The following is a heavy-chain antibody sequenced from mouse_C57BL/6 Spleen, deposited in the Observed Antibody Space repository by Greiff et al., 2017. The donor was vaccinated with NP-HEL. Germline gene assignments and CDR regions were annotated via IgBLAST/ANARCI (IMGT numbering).Heavy chain of an antibody. J-gene: IGHJ4*01. V-gene: IGHV1-62-2*01. Sequence: QVQLQQSGSSLLQPGASGKLSWKASGYTFTEYTIHWVKQRSGQGLQRIGWLYPGSGSINYNEKFKDKATLTADKSSSTVYMELSRLTSEDSAVYFCARHEDLGTRYYAMDYWGQGTSVTVSS. CDR3: ARHEDLGTRYYAMDY. CDR1: GYTFTEYT. CDR2: LYPGSGSI. D-gene: IGHD3-3*01.